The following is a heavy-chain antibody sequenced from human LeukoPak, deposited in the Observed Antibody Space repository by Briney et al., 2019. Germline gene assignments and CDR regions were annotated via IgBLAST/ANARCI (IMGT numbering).Heavy chain of an antibody. J-gene: IGHJ6*02. V-gene: IGHV1-8*01. CDR3: ATAPLRWLQFHGRGGNYYYYGMDV. CDR1: GYTFTSYD. Sequence: ASVKVSCKASGYTFTSYDINWVRQATGQGLEWMGWMNPNSGNTGYAQKFQGRVTMTRNTSISTAYMELSSLRSEDTAVYYCATAPLRWLQFHGRGGNYYYYGMDVWGQGTTVTVSS. CDR2: MNPNSGNT. D-gene: IGHD5-24*01.